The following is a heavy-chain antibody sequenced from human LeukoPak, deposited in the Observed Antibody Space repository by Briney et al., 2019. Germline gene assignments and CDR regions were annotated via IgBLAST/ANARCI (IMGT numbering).Heavy chain of an antibody. CDR3: AKGQSAYGTGFDY. J-gene: IGHJ4*02. D-gene: IGHD5-12*01. V-gene: IGHV3-23*01. CDR2: ISGGGDRT. CDR1: GITFSTFA. Sequence: PGGSLRLSCAASGITFSTFAMSWVRQAPGRGLECVSVISGGGDRTYYAETVRGRFTISRDNSKNTLYLQMSSLRADDTARYYCAKGQSAYGTGFDYWGQGTLVTVSS.